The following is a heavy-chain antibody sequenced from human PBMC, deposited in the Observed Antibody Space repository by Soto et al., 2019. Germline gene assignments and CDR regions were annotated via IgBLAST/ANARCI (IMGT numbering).Heavy chain of an antibody. J-gene: IGHJ5*02. D-gene: IGHD1-26*01. CDR2: ISAYNYNT. CDR1: GYTFTSYG. V-gene: IGHV1-18*01. Sequence: QVQLVQSGAEVKKPGASVKVSCKASGYTFTSYGLSWVRQAPGQGLEWMGRISAYNYNTNYAQKRXXRXAMTTDTSTSPAYMELRSLRSDDTAVYYCARVVGALGHWFDPWGQGTLVTVSS. CDR3: ARVVGALGHWFDP.